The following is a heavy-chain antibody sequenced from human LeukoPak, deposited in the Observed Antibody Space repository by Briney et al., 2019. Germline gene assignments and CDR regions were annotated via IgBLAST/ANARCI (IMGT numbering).Heavy chain of an antibody. CDR2: ISWNSGNI. J-gene: IGHJ4*02. Sequence: PGGSLRLSCAASGFTFDDYAMHWVRQAPGKGLEWVSGISWNSGNIGYADSVKGRFTISRDNAKNSLYLQMNSLRAEDTALYYCAKSVIAVAGTGSGFDYWGQGTLVTVSS. V-gene: IGHV3-9*01. CDR1: GFTFDDYA. CDR3: AKSVIAVAGTGSGFDY. D-gene: IGHD6-19*01.